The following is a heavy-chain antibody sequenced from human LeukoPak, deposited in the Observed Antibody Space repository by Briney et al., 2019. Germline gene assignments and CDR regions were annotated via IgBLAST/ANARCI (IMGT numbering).Heavy chain of an antibody. CDR3: AKDGGYYDFDS. CDR2: ISGSDGST. CDR1: GFTFSSYG. J-gene: IGHJ4*02. Sequence: GGSLRLSCAASGFTFSSYGMSWVRQAPGKGLEWVSVISGSDGSTYYADSVKGRFTISRDNSKNTLYLQMYSLRVGDTAVYYCAKDGGYYDFDSWGQGTLVTVSS. V-gene: IGHV3-23*01. D-gene: IGHD5-12*01.